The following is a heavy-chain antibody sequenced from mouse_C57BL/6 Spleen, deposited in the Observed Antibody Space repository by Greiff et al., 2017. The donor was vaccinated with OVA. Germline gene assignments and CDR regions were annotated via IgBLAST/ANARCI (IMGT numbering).Heavy chain of an antibody. J-gene: IGHJ2*01. Sequence: EVQLQQSGAELVRPGASVQLSCTASGFNFKDDYMPWLNPRPEQGLVWIGWFDPENGDTEYASRFQGKATITADTSSNTAYLQLSSLTSEDTAVYYCTTPVVAWDYWGQGTTLTVSS. CDR3: TTPVVAWDY. D-gene: IGHD1-1*01. CDR2: FDPENGDT. V-gene: IGHV14-4*01. CDR1: GFNFKDDY.